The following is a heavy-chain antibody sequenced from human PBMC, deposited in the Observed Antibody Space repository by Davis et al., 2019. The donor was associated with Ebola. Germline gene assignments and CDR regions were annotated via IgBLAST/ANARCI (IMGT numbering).Heavy chain of an antibody. CDR1: GFTFSSYA. CDR2: ISSNGGST. CDR3: ARGGWGYCSSTSCYTWAFDI. D-gene: IGHD2-2*02. V-gene: IGHV3-64*01. Sequence: PGGSLRLSCAASGFTFSSYAMHWVRQAPGKGLEYVSAISSNGGSTYYANSVKGRFTISRDNSKNTLYLQMGSLRAEDTAVYYCARGGWGYCSSTSCYTWAFDIWGQGTMVTVSS. J-gene: IGHJ3*02.